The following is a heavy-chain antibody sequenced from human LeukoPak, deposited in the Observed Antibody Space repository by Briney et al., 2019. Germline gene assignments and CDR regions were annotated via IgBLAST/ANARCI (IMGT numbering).Heavy chain of an antibody. J-gene: IGHJ4*02. CDR2: IGFDGRKK. CDR3: AKSGITSPRPASLDH. D-gene: IGHD6-6*01. Sequence: PGGSLRLSCEASGFLFMNYGLHWVRQSPGKGLEWVAFIGFDGRKKYYADSVKGRITVSRDNSKNTLFLEMDSLMPDDMGVYFCAKSGITSPRPASLDHWGQGILVTVSS. V-gene: IGHV3-30*02. CDR1: GFLFMNYG.